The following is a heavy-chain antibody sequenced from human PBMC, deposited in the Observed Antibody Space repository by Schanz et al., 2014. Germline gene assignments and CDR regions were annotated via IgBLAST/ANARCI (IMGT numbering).Heavy chain of an antibody. Sequence: QVQLVDSGGGLVKPGGSLRLSCAASGFTFSDYYMTWIRQAPGKGLEWVSDISDSGDSTHYADSVKGRFTISRDNAKNSLYLQMSSLRAEDTAVYYCARDRVQYSSGWYSDSWGQGTLVTVSS. CDR3: ARDRVQYSSGWYSDS. CDR1: GFTFSDYY. CDR2: ISDSGDST. D-gene: IGHD6-19*01. V-gene: IGHV3-11*04. J-gene: IGHJ4*02.